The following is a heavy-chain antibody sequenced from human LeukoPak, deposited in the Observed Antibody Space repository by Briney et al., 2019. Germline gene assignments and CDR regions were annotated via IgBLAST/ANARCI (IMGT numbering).Heavy chain of an antibody. J-gene: IGHJ4*02. CDR2: VFDSGGT. Sequence: SETLSLTCTVSGGSISNYWWSWIRQPPGKGLEWIGYVFDSGGTNYNPSLKSRVTISVDTSNNHFSLKLSSVTAADTAVYFCARVHPDGYSAYWGQGILVTVSS. V-gene: IGHV4-59*01. CDR1: GGSISNYW. D-gene: IGHD5-24*01. CDR3: ARVHPDGYSAY.